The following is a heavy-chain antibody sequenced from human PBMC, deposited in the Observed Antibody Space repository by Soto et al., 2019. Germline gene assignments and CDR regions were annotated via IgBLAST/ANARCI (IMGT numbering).Heavy chain of an antibody. Sequence: ASVKVSCKASGYTFTSYYMHWVRQAPGQGLEWMGIINPSGGGTSYAQKFQGRVTMTRDTSTSTVYMELSSLRSEDTAVYYCARDQAYGSGSYYTPYYYYYGMDVWGQGTTVTVSS. V-gene: IGHV1-46*01. CDR1: GYTFTSYY. CDR3: ARDQAYGSGSYYTPYYYYYGMDV. D-gene: IGHD3-10*01. J-gene: IGHJ6*02. CDR2: INPSGGGT.